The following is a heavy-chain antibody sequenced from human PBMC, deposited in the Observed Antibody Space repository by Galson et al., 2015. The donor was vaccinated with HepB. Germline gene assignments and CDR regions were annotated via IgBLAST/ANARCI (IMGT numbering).Heavy chain of an antibody. Sequence: VKVSCKAPGFTFTSSAVQWVRQARGQRLEWIGWIVVGSGNTNYAQKFQERVTITRDMSTSTAYMELSSLRSEDTAVYYCAASYCTNGVCYPDFDYWGQGTLVTVSS. J-gene: IGHJ4*02. V-gene: IGHV1-58*01. CDR3: AASYCTNGVCYPDFDY. D-gene: IGHD2-8*01. CDR1: GFTFTSSA. CDR2: IVVGSGNT.